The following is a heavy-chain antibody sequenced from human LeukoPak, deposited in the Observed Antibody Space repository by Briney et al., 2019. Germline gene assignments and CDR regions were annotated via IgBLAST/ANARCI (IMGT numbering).Heavy chain of an antibody. CDR2: INNDGST. V-gene: IGHV3-74*01. D-gene: IGHD3-10*01. Sequence: PGGSLRLSCVASGFTFGNYWMHWVRQAPGKELVRISRINNDGSTVYADSVAGRFTISRDNARNTLYLQMNTLRVEDTAVYYCARDYYGSIDLWGQGTLVTVSS. CDR1: GFTFGNYW. J-gene: IGHJ1*01. CDR3: ARDYYGSIDL.